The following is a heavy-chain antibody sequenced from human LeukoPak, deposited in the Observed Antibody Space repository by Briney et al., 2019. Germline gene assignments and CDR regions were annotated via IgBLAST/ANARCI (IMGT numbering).Heavy chain of an antibody. CDR1: GFTFNVLW. J-gene: IGHJ4*02. V-gene: IGHV3-7*01. D-gene: IGHD7-27*01. CDR3: VKGNWGDY. CDR2: INPDGTVP. Sequence: GGSLRLSCAASGFTFNVLWLTWVRQAPGKGLEWVANINPDGTVPSYVDSVKGRFTISRDNANNSLYLQMNSLGPEDTALYYCVKGNWGDYWGQGALVTVSS.